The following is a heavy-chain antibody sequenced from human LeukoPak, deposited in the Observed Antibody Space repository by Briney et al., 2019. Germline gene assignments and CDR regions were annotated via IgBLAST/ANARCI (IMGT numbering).Heavy chain of an antibody. J-gene: IGHJ4*02. Sequence: ASVKVSCKASGYTFSRYGITWVRQAPGQGLEWMGWISGYNGNTNYAQILQGRVTMTIDTSTTTAYMELSSLRSEDTAVYYCARDRSLNYGSGSYFWYWGQGTLVTVSS. V-gene: IGHV1-18*01. CDR1: GYTFSRYG. CDR3: ARDRSLNYGSGSYFWY. D-gene: IGHD3-10*01. CDR2: ISGYNGNT.